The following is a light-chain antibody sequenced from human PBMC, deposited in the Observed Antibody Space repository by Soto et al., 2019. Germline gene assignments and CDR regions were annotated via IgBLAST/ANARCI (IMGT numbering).Light chain of an antibody. CDR3: QQFYRYSRA. CDR1: QSISSW. CDR2: DAS. J-gene: IGKJ1*01. Sequence: DIQMTQSPSTLSASVGDRVTITCRASQSISSWLAWYQQNPGKVPKVLIYDASSLKSGVPSSLSGSGSGTDFPLTSSSLQPDDLATYYCQQFYRYSRAFGQGTNVEI. V-gene: IGKV1-5*01.